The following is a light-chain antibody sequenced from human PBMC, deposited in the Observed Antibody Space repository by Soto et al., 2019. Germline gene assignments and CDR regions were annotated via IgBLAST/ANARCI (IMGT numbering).Light chain of an antibody. CDR1: SGDIGGYNF. Sequence: QSALTQPASVSGSPGQWITISCSGSSGDIGGYNFVSWYQHLPGNAPKLIIFEVRFRPSGVSNRFSGSKSGATASLTISKLRPEDEADYYCSSYTNTGTLIVFGGGTQLTVL. J-gene: IGLJ7*01. CDR3: SSYTNTGTLIV. V-gene: IGLV2-14*01. CDR2: EVR.